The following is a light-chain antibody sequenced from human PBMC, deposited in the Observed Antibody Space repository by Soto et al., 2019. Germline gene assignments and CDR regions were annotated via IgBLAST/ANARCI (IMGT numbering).Light chain of an antibody. Sequence: QSVLTQPPSVSAAPGQKVTISCSGRSSNIGNNYVSWYQQLPGTAPKLLIYDNNKRPSGIPDRFSGSKSGTSATLGITGLQTGDEADYYCGTWDLSLSVYVFGTGTKLTVL. CDR3: GTWDLSLSVYV. V-gene: IGLV1-51*01. CDR1: SSNIGNNY. CDR2: DNN. J-gene: IGLJ1*01.